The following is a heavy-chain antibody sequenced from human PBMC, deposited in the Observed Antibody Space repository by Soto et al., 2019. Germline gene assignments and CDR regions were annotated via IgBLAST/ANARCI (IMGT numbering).Heavy chain of an antibody. J-gene: IGHJ4*02. CDR3: ARDLRYSSSFMSYYFDY. CDR2: ISSSSSYI. D-gene: IGHD6-6*01. CDR1: GFTFSSYS. Sequence: PGGSLRLSCAASGFTFSSYSMNWVRQAPGKGLEWVSSISSSSSYIYYADSVKGRFTISRDNAKNSLYLQMNSLRAEDTAVYYCARDLRYSSSFMSYYFDYLGQGTLVTVSS. V-gene: IGHV3-21*01.